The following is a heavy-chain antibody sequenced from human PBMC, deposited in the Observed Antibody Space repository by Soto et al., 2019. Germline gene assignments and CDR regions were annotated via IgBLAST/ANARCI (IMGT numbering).Heavy chain of an antibody. CDR1: GGSISSGGYY. J-gene: IGHJ3*02. V-gene: IGHV4-31*03. CDR3: ARAPSGYYFHDAFDI. D-gene: IGHD3-22*01. CDR2: IYYSGST. Sequence: TLSLTCTVSGGSISSGGYYWSWIRQHPGKGLEWIGYIYYSGSTYYNPSLKSRVTISVDTSKNQFSLKLSSVTAADTAVYYCARAPSGYYFHDAFDIWRQGTMVTVSS.